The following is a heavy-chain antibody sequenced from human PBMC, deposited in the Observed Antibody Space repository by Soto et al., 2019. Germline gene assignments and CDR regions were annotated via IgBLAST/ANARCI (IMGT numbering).Heavy chain of an antibody. CDR3: AREINDSSGHDALAI. Sequence: PSETLSLTCTVSGGSISSYYWSWIRQPPGKGLEWIGYIYYSGSTNYNPSLKSRVTISVDTSKNQFSLKLSSVTAADTAVYYCAREINDSSGHDALAIWGQGTMVTVSS. V-gene: IGHV4-59*01. D-gene: IGHD3-22*01. CDR1: GGSISSYY. J-gene: IGHJ3*02. CDR2: IYYSGST.